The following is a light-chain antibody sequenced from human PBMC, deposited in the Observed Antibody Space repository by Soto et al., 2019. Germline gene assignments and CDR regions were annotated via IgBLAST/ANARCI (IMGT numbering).Light chain of an antibody. V-gene: IGKV1-5*03. CDR1: QTISSW. Sequence: DIQMSQSPSTLSVSVGDIVTITCRASQTISSWLAWYQQXPGKAPKXLIYKASTLKSGVPSRFSGSGSGTEFTLTISSLQPDDFATYYCQHYNSYSEAFGQGTRWIS. CDR2: KAS. J-gene: IGKJ1*01. CDR3: QHYNSYSEA.